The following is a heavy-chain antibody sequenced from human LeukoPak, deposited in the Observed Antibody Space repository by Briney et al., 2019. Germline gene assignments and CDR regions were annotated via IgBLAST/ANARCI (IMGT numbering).Heavy chain of an antibody. V-gene: IGHV3-66*01. CDR3: ARIETVADAFDI. Sequence: GGSRRLSCAASGFTVSSNYMTWVRQAPGKGLEWVSLIYSGGSTSYADSVRGRFTISRDNSKNTLYLQMNSLRAEDTAVYYCARIETVADAFDIWGQGTLFTVSS. CDR2: IYSGGST. D-gene: IGHD1-1*01. J-gene: IGHJ3*02. CDR1: GFTVSSNY.